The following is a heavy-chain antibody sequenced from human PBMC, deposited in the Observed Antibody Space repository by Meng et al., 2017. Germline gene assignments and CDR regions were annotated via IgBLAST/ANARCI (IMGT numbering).Heavy chain of an antibody. CDR3: VRAHSSGWYSFFDY. Sequence: QVQLVESGSELKEPGASVKVSCKASGYTFSTNVMNWVRQAPGQGLEWMGWINTKTGKPTYAQGFTGRLAFSLDTSASTAFLQINSLKAEDTAVYYCVRAHSSGWYSFFDYWGQGTLVTVSS. J-gene: IGHJ4*02. CDR2: INTKTGKP. CDR1: GYTFSTNV. V-gene: IGHV7-4-1*02. D-gene: IGHD6-19*01.